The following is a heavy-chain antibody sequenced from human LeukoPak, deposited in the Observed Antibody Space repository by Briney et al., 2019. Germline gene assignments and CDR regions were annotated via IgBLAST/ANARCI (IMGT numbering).Heavy chain of an antibody. CDR2: ISYDGSNK. CDR3: AKDAVFGDYEWVFDY. D-gene: IGHD4-17*01. Sequence: PGGSLRLSCAASGFSFSSYGMHWVRQGPGKGLEWVAVISYDGSNKYYADSVKGRFTISRDNSKNTLYLQMNSLRAEDTAVYYCAKDAVFGDYEWVFDYRGQGTLVTVSS. J-gene: IGHJ4*02. CDR1: GFSFSSYG. V-gene: IGHV3-30*18.